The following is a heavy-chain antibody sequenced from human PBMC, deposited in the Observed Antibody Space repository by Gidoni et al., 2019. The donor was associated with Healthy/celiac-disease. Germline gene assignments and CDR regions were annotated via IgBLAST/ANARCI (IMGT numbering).Heavy chain of an antibody. V-gene: IGHV4-39*07. CDR3: ARDWSITFGGVTYLRYFDY. Sequence: QLQLQESGPGLVKPSETLSLTCTVSGGPISSSSYYWGWLRQPPGKGLEWIGSIYYSGSTYYNPSLKSRVTISVDTSKNQFSLKLSSVTAADTAVYYCARDWSITFGGVTYLRYFDYWGQGTLVTVSS. CDR2: IYYSGST. J-gene: IGHJ4*02. D-gene: IGHD3-16*01. CDR1: GGPISSSSYY.